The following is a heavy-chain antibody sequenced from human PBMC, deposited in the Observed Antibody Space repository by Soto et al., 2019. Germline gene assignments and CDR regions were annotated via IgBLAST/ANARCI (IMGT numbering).Heavy chain of an antibody. CDR1: GFYFRDHC. V-gene: IGHV3-7*01. J-gene: IGHJ6*03. CDR3: ARGKDGRRAGTYYFDMDV. D-gene: IGHD1-1*01. Sequence: TVGSLRLSCAASGFYFRDHCVPWGRQAPGKGLDWVANIKQDGSEKYYLDSLKGRFTISRDNAKNSVYLLMNSLRAEDTAVYYCARGKDGRRAGTYYFDMDVWGKGTTVTVSS. CDR2: IKQDGSEK.